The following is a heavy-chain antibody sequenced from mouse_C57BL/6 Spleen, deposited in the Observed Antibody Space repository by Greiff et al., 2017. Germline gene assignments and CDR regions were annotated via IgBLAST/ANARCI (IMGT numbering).Heavy chain of an antibody. CDR3: ARGDSNPCSMDD. CDR1: GFTFSDYG. Sequence: EVKLVASGGGLVKPGGSLKISCAASGFTFSDYGMHWVRQAPEKGLEWVAYISSGSSTISYADPVNGRVTIARDKAKKTLLLQMSSLSSEDTAMYCCARGDSNPCSMDDWGQGTSVTVSS. J-gene: IGHJ4*01. D-gene: IGHD2-5*01. CDR2: ISSGSSTI. V-gene: IGHV5-17*01.